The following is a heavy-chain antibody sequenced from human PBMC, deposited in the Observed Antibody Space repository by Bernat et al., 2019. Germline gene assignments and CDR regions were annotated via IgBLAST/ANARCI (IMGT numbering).Heavy chain of an antibody. CDR3: ARDGRLRGYYYYMDV. D-gene: IGHD2-15*01. Sequence: QVQLQESGPGLVKPSQTLSLTCTVSGGSISSGGYYWSWIRQHPGKGLEWIGYIYYSGSTYYNPSLKSRVTISVDTSKNQFSLKLSSVTAADTAVYYCARDGRLRGYYYYMDVWDKGTTVTVSS. J-gene: IGHJ6*03. CDR1: GGSISSGGYY. V-gene: IGHV4-31*03. CDR2: IYYSGST.